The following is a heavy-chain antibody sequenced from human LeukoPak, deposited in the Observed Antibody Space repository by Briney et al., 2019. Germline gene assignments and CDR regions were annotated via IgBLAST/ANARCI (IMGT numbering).Heavy chain of an antibody. V-gene: IGHV4-59*08. D-gene: IGHD3-3*01. CDR2: IYYSGST. CDR3: ARHRGYYDFWSGSAPTPAPNWFDP. J-gene: IGHJ5*02. Sequence: PSETLSLTCTVSGGSISSYYWSWIRQPPGKGLEWIGYIYYSGSTNYNPSLKSRVTISVDTSKNQFSLKLSSVTAADTAVYYCARHRGYYDFWSGSAPTPAPNWFDPWGQGTLVTVSS. CDR1: GGSISSYY.